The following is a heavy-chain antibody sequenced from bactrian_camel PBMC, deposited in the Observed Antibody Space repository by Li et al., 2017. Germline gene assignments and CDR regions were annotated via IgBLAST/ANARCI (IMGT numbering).Heavy chain of an antibody. Sequence: GSLRLSCPFSGQQQGTYYMAWFRQAPGREREGVAAIDTTDGSTTYANSVKGRFTISRDNAKKNLYLQMNMMKPEDTAMYYCAARRFPRIEHVTRDARLHVDENQTWGQGT. CDR3: AARRFPRIEHVTRDARLHVDENQT. CDR1: GQQQGTYY. J-gene: IGHJ6*01. V-gene: IGHV3S1*01. CDR2: IDTTDGST. D-gene: IGHD1*01.